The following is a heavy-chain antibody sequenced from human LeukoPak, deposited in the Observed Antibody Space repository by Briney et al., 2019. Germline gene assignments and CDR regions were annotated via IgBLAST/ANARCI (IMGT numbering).Heavy chain of an antibody. CDR3: ATGYSSTWYYFDY. V-gene: IGHV4-59*02. J-gene: IGHJ4*02. D-gene: IGHD6-13*01. Sequence: PSETLSLTCTVSGGSVSGYYLSWIRQPPGKGLEWIGYIYSSGNTNYNPSLTSRVTISVDTSKNQFSLILTSVTAADTAVYYCATGYSSTWYYFDYWGQGTLVTVSS. CDR1: GGSVSGYY. CDR2: IYSSGNT.